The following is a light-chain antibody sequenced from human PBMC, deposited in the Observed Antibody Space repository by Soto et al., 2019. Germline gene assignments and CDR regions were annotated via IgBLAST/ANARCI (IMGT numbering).Light chain of an antibody. CDR3: QQYGSSPFT. CDR1: QSVRSSY. V-gene: IGKV3-20*01. CDR2: GAT. Sequence: EMVLTQSPGTLSLSAGVRATLSCRASQSVRSSYLAWYQQKPGQAPRLLIYGATSRATGIPDRFSGSGSGTDFTLSISRLEPEDFAVYYCQQYGSSPFTFGQGTRQEIK. J-gene: IGKJ5*01.